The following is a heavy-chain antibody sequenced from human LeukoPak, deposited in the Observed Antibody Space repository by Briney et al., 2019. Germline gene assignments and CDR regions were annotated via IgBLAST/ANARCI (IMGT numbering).Heavy chain of an antibody. CDR2: ISYSGST. CDR1: GGSINVYY. CDR3: ARGGSRSYTSSTLDY. V-gene: IGHV4-59*01. Sequence: KTSETLSLTCSVSGGSINVYYLNWIRQSPGKGLEWIGSISYSGSTNYNPSLKSRVTISMDTSKNRFSLKVSSVIAADTAMYYCARGGSRSYTSSTLDYWGQGTLVTVSS. D-gene: IGHD6-6*01. J-gene: IGHJ4*02.